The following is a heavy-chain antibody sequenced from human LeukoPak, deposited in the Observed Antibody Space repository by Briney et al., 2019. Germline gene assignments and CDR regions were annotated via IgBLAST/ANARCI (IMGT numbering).Heavy chain of an antibody. CDR2: IYSGGST. J-gene: IGHJ4*02. CDR1: GFTVSSNY. D-gene: IGHD5-18*01. V-gene: IGHV3-66*01. Sequence: PGGSLRLSCAASGFTVSSNYMSWVRLAPGKGLEWVSVIYSGGSTYYADSVKGRFTISRDNSKNTLYLQMNSLRAEDTAVYYCARDRVQLWAFDYWGQGTLVTVSS. CDR3: ARDRVQLWAFDY.